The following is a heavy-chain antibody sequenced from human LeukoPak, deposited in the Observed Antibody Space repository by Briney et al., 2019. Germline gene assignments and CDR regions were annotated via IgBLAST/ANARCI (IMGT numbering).Heavy chain of an antibody. J-gene: IGHJ5*02. CDR1: GFTFSSYA. V-gene: IGHV3-23*01. Sequence: GGSLRLSCAASGFTFSSYAMSWVRQAPGKGLEWVSAISGSGGSTYYADSVKGRFTISRDNSKNTLYLQMNSLRAEDTAVYYCARDPLPYCGGDCYSGWFDPWGQGTLVTVSS. CDR2: ISGSGGST. D-gene: IGHD2-21*02. CDR3: ARDPLPYCGGDCYSGWFDP.